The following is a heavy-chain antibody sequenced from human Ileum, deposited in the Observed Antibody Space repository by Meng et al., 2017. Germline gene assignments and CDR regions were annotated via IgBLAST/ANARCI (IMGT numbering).Heavy chain of an antibody. J-gene: IGHJ4*02. CDR2: IYYSAST. CDR1: SASVSMCSYS. Sequence: HLQNEDPVLGSPPEAQSPTCTFCSASVSMCSYSWRRTPQHPGKRLEWIRYIYYSASTDYNPYLKSRVTISVDTCKTQFSLRLISATAADTAVYYCARFDFWSGTYCLDYWGQGALVTVSS. V-gene: IGHV4-61*01. CDR3: ARFDFWSGTYCLDY. D-gene: IGHD3-3*01.